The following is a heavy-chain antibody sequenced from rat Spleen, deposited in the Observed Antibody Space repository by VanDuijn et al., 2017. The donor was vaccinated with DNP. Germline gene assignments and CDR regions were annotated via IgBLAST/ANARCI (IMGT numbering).Heavy chain of an antibody. CDR2: MWYDGDT. J-gene: IGHJ3*01. Sequence: QVQLQESGPGLVQRSETLSLTCTVSGFSLTRYSVSWVRQPSGKGPEWMGKMWYDGDTAYNSALKSRLSISRDTSKSQVFLKMNSLQTDDTGTYYCTSDSLNSSSFVYWGQGSLVTVSS. D-gene: IGHD1-2*01. CDR3: TSDSLNSSSFVY. V-gene: IGHV2-63*01. CDR1: GFSLTRYS.